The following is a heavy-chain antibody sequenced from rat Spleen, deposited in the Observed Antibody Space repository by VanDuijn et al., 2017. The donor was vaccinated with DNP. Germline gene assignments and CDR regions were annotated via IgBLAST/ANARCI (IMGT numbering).Heavy chain of an antibody. Sequence: EVQLVESGGGLVQPGRSLKLSCVASGFTFRSYWMYWIRQAPTKGLEWVASIIYEGSSTYYGDSVKGRFTISRDNAKSILYLQMNSLRSEDTATYYCARGSGTYYWYFDFWGPGTMVTVSS. CDR2: IIYEGSST. J-gene: IGHJ1*01. V-gene: IGHV5-22*01. CDR1: GFTFRSYW. CDR3: ARGSGTYYWYFDF. D-gene: IGHD5-1*01.